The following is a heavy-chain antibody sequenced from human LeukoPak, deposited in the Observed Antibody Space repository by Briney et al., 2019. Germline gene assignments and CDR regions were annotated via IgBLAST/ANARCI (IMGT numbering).Heavy chain of an antibody. J-gene: IGHJ4*01. CDR3: ARDSSGDGIFVY. CDR2: IYYSGST. CDR1: GGSISSYY. Sequence: SETLSLTCTVSGGSISSYYWSWIRQPPGKGLEWIGYIYYSGSTNYNPSLKSRVTISVKTSKNQFSLKLSSVTAADTAVYYCARDSSGDGIFVYWGQGTLVTVSS. D-gene: IGHD6-19*01. V-gene: IGHV4-59*12.